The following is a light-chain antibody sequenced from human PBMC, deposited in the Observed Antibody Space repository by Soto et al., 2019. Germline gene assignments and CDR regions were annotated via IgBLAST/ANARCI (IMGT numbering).Light chain of an antibody. J-gene: IGKJ4*01. CDR2: EVS. V-gene: IGKV2-30*01. CDR3: MQGTHWPLT. Sequence: EVVLTQSPLSLPVTVGQPATVSCRSSQSLLFFNGITYLTWFHQRPGQPPRRLISEVSNRDSGVPDRVSGSGSGTDFTLEISRVEAEDVGLVYCMQGTHWPLTFGGGTRVEIK. CDR1: QSLLFFNGITY.